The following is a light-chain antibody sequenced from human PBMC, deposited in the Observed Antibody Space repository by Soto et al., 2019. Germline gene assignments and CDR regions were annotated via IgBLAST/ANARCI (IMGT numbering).Light chain of an antibody. CDR3: QQYGTAPWT. Sequence: EIVLTQSPATLSLSPGERATLSCRASESTSGYLAWYQQKPGQAPRLLIYDASNRATGIPDRFSGSGSGTDFTLTISRLEPEDFAVYYCQQYGTAPWTFGQGTKVEIK. V-gene: IGKV3-20*01. CDR2: DAS. J-gene: IGKJ1*01. CDR1: ESTSGY.